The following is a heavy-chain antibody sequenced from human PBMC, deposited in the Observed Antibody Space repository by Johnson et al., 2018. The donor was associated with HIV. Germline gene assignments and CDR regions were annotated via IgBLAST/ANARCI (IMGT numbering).Heavy chain of an antibody. J-gene: IGHJ3*02. Sequence: EQLEESGGGLVHPGGSLRLSCAASGFTFSSYGMSWVRQAPGKGLEWVSTISGSGGSTYYADSVKGQFTISRDNSKNTLYLQMNSLRAEDTAVYYCAKDPVGATWAFDIWGQGTMVTVSS. CDR2: ISGSGGST. V-gene: IGHV3-23*04. CDR3: AKDPVGATWAFDI. CDR1: GFTFSSYG. D-gene: IGHD1-26*01.